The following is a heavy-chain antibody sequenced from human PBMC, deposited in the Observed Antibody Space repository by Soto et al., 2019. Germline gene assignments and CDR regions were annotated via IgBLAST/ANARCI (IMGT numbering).Heavy chain of an antibody. CDR1: GGSISSSSYY. CDR3: ARLLYDSRGYYYFDY. J-gene: IGHJ4*02. Sequence: ETLSLTCTVPGGSISSSSYYWGWIRQPPGKGLEWIGSVYYSGSTYDNPSLKSRITLSVDRSKSQFSLKLTSVTAADTAVYYCARLLYDSRGYYYFDYWGQGTLVTVSS. V-gene: IGHV4-39*01. CDR2: VYYSGST. D-gene: IGHD3-22*01.